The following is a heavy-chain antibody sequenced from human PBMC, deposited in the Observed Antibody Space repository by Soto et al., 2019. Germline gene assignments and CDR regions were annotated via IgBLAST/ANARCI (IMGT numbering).Heavy chain of an antibody. V-gene: IGHV4-59*08. CDR3: ARQGSTRTTVNTFDY. D-gene: IGHD4-17*01. CDR2: IYYSGST. J-gene: IGHJ4*02. CDR1: GGSISSYY. Sequence: PSETLSLTCTVSGGSISSYYWSWIRQPPGKGLEWIGYIYYSGSTNYNPSLKSRVTISVDTSKNQFSLKLGSVTAADTAVYYCARQGSTRTTVNTFDYWGQGTLVTVSS.